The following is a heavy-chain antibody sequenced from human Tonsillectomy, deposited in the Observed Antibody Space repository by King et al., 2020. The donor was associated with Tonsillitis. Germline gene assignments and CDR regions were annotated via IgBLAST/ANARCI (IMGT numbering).Heavy chain of an antibody. CDR1: GFTFGDYA. D-gene: IGHD2-2*01. Sequence: VQLVESGGGLVQPGRSLRLSCTASGFTFGDYAMSWVRQAPGKGLEWVGFIRSKAYGGTTEYAASVKGRFTISRDDSKSIAYLQMNSLKTEDTAVYYCTRCRRGRPCSSPICSPWAGYYYSYYMDVWGKGTTVTVSS. J-gene: IGHJ6*03. V-gene: IGHV3-49*04. CDR3: TRCRRGRPCSSPICSPWAGYYYSYYMDV. CDR2: IRSKAYGGTT.